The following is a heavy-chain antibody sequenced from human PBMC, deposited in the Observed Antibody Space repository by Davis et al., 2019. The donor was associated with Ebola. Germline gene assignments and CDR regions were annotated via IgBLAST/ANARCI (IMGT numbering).Heavy chain of an antibody. CDR2: ISNNGGNK. J-gene: IGHJ4*02. CDR1: GFTFSSYG. D-gene: IGHD2-8*01. V-gene: IGHV3-30*18. CDR3: AKTLVREVMVYASYFDY. Sequence: GGSLRLSCAASGFTFSSYGMHWVRQAPGKGLEWVAGISNNGGNKYYADSVKGRFTISRDNSKNALYLQMNSLRGEDTAVYYCAKTLVREVMVYASYFDYWGQGTLVTVSS.